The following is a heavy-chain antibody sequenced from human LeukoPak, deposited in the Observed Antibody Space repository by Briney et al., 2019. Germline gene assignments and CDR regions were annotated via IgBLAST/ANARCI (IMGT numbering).Heavy chain of an antibody. D-gene: IGHD3-9*01. CDR2: MNPNSGNT. V-gene: IGHV1-8*03. CDR3: ARGVLRYFDWLSDRVGPLDY. Sequence: ASVKVSCKASGYTFTSYDINWVRQATGQGLEWMGWMNPNSGNTGYAQKFQGRVTITRNTSISTAYMELSSLRSEDTAVYYCARGVLRYFDWLSDRVGPLDYWGQGTLVTVSS. J-gene: IGHJ4*02. CDR1: GYTFTSYD.